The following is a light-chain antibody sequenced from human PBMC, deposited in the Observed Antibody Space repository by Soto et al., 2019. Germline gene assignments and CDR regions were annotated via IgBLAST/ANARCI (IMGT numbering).Light chain of an antibody. Sequence: LMPLNHDPLSVSPGERATLSCRASQGVVRYVSWYQQKPGQPPWLLIYGASTRATGIPARFSGSGSGTGFTLTISSLQSEDFAVYCCQQYNNWPRTFAQRTMV. V-gene: IGKV3-15*01. CDR2: GAS. CDR1: QGVVRY. CDR3: QQYNNWPRT. J-gene: IGKJ1*01.